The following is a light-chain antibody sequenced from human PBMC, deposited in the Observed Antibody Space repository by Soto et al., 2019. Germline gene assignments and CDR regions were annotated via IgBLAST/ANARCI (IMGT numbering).Light chain of an antibody. J-gene: IGLJ1*01. V-gene: IGLV2-8*01. Sequence: QSVLTQPPSASGSPGQSVTLSCTGTSSDVGAYDFVSWYQHHPGKAPKLMIYEVTKRPSGVPDRFSGSKSGNTASLTVSGLQAEDEAEYYCTSHAGYYNFPYVFGTGTKLTVL. CDR3: TSHAGYYNFPYV. CDR1: SSDVGAYDF. CDR2: EVT.